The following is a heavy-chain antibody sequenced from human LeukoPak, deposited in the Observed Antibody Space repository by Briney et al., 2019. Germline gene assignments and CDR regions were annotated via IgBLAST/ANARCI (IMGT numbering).Heavy chain of an antibody. V-gene: IGHV3-21*01. CDR1: GFTFSTYI. CDR3: ARTAGAANRFDP. D-gene: IGHD6-13*01. CDR2: ISAVSTYI. J-gene: IGHJ5*02. Sequence: GGSLRLSCAASGFTFSTYIMNWVRQAPGKGLEWVSSISAVSTYIHYTDSVKGRFTISRDNAKNSLYLQMSSLRAEDTAVYYCARTAGAANRFDPWDQGTLVTVSS.